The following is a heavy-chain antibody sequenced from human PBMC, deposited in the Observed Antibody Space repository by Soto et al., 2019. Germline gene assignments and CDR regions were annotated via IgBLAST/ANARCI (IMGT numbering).Heavy chain of an antibody. J-gene: IGHJ6*02. CDR3: ARGVSSSVMGYYGMDV. CDR1: GFTFSSYG. V-gene: IGHV3-33*01. Sequence: GGSLRLSCAASGFTFSSYGMHWVRQAPGKGLEWVAVIWYDGSNKYYADSVKGRFTISRDNSKNTLYLQMNSLRAEDTAVYYCARGVSSSVMGYYGMDVWGQGTTVTVSS. D-gene: IGHD6-6*01. CDR2: IWYDGSNK.